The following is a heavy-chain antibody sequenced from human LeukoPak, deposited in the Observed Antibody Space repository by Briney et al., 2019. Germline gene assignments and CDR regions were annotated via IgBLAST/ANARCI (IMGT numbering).Heavy chain of an antibody. V-gene: IGHV4-4*07. D-gene: IGHD3-10*01. CDR3: ARERLPVGELFIWFDP. CDR2: IYSSGST. CDR1: GGSITSYY. Sequence: PSETLSLTCTVSGGSITSYYWSWLRQPAGKGLEWIGRIYSSGSTNYNPSFKSRVTISVDTSKNQFSLKLSSVTAADTAVYYCARERLPVGELFIWFDPWGQGTLVTVSS. J-gene: IGHJ5*02.